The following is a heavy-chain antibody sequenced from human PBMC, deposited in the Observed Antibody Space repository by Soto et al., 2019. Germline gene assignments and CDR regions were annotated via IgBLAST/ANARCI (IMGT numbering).Heavy chain of an antibody. Sequence: ASVKVSCKASGYTFTSCGISWVRQAPGQGLEWMGWISAYNGNTNYAQKLQGRVTMTTDTSTSTAYMELRSLRSDDTAVYYCARVKTSGYHNWFDPWGQGTLVTVSS. CDR2: ISAYNGNT. D-gene: IGHD3-22*01. V-gene: IGHV1-18*01. J-gene: IGHJ5*02. CDR3: ARVKTSGYHNWFDP. CDR1: GYTFTSCG.